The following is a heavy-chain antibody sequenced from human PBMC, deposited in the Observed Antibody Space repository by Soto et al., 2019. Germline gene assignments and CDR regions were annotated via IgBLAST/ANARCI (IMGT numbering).Heavy chain of an antibody. CDR1: GGSFSGYY. CDR3: ARGLYDFWSGYKAYYFDY. J-gene: IGHJ4*02. V-gene: IGHV4-34*01. D-gene: IGHD3-3*01. CDR2: INHSGST. Sequence: SETLSLTCAVYGGSFSGYYWSWIRQPPGKGLEWIGEINHSGSTNYNPSLKSRVTISVDTSKNQFSLKLSSVTAADTAVYYCARGLYDFWSGYKAYYFDYWGQGTLVTV.